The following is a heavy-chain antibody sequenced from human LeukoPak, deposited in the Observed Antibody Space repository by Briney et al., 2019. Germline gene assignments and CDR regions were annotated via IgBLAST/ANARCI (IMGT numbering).Heavy chain of an antibody. CDR1: GFTFSSYA. Sequence: GGCLRLSCAASGFTFSSYAMSWVRQAPGKGLEWVSAISGSGASTYYADSVTGRFTISRDNSKHTLYLQMNSLRAEDTAVYYCAKAGAAAGITLGRTGYFDYWGQGTLVTVSS. CDR3: AKAGAAAGITLGRTGYFDY. V-gene: IGHV3-23*01. J-gene: IGHJ4*02. D-gene: IGHD6-13*01. CDR2: ISGSGAST.